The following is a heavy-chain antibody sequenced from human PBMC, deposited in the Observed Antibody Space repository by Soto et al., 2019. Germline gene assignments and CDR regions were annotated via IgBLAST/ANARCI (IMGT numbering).Heavy chain of an antibody. J-gene: IGHJ4*02. CDR2: FRTGGDDGTT. D-gene: IGHD3-10*01. CDR3: AKKVNSGPGSQYFDY. V-gene: IGHV3-23*01. CDR1: GFTCSSYS. Sequence: GSLRLSCAASGFTCSSYSMSWVRQAPGKGLEWVSGFRTGGDDGTTYYADSVKGRFTISRDNSKNTLFLQMSSLRAEDTAIYYCAKKVNSGPGSQYFDYWGQGTLVTVSS.